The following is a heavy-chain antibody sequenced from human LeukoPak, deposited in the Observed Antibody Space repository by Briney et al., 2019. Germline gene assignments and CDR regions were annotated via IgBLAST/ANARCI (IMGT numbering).Heavy chain of an antibody. Sequence: GGSLRLSCVVSGITLSNYGMSWVRQAPGKGLEWVSYLSTSGSYIHYADSVKGRFTISRDAGKNSLYLQLDSLTVEDTAVYFCARGNYDFAYDPWGQGTLVTVSS. J-gene: IGHJ5*02. V-gene: IGHV3-21*01. CDR2: LSTSGSYI. D-gene: IGHD3-3*01. CDR3: ARGNYDFAYDP. CDR1: GITLSNYG.